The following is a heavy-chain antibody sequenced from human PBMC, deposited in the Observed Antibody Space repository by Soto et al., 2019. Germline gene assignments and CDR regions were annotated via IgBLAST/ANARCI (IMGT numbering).Heavy chain of an antibody. Sequence: PSETLSLTCSVSGGSICPYFWRCIRQPPGKGLEWIGYIFYSGSTNYNPSLTSRVTISVDTSKNQFSLKLSSVTAADTAVYYCARGRYYGSGTPIKYFDLWGRGTLVT. CDR2: IFYSGST. V-gene: IGHV4-59*01. CDR3: ARGRYYGSGTPIKYFDL. CDR1: GGSICPYF. J-gene: IGHJ2*01. D-gene: IGHD3-10*01.